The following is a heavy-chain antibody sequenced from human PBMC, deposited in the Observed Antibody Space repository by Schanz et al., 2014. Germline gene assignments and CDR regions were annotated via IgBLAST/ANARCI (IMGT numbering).Heavy chain of an antibody. CDR1: GYTFTDYG. D-gene: IGHD3-9*01. Sequence: QILLVQPGPEVKKPGASVKVSCKASGYTFTDYGVIWVRQAPGQGLEWMGWISTSNGNTNYIQKLQGRVTMTTDTSTSTAYMELRSLRSDHTAVYYCARVQDDILTGSEYYYGMDVWGQGTTVTVSS. V-gene: IGHV1-18*01. J-gene: IGHJ6*02. CDR3: ARVQDDILTGSEYYYGMDV. CDR2: ISTSNGNT.